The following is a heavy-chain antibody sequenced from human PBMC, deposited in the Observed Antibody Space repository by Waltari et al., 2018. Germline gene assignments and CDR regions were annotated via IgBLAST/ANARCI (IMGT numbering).Heavy chain of an antibody. CDR3: AKISLHREGYS. CDR1: GDSISSLSW. V-gene: IGHV4-4*02. Sequence: QLQESGPGLVESSGTLSLTCTVSGDSISSLSWWTWVRQPPGKGLVWIGEVFQSGSANYSPSLKSRVTLSVDKSTNQFFLTLNSVTAADTAMYYCAKISLHREGYSWGQGTLVTV. D-gene: IGHD2-15*01. CDR2: VFQSGSA. J-gene: IGHJ4*02.